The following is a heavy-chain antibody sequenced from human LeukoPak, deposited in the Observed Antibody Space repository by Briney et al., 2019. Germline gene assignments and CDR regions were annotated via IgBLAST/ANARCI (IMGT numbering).Heavy chain of an antibody. D-gene: IGHD6-19*01. J-gene: IGHJ4*02. CDR1: GFTFSSYA. CDR3: ASDKAGIAVAV. CDR2: ISGSSGTI. V-gene: IGHV3-23*01. Sequence: GGSLRLSCAASGFTFSSYAMSWVRQPPGKGLEWVSAISGSSGTIYYADSVKGRFTISRDNAKNTLYLQMNSLRAEDTAVYYCASDKAGIAVAVWGQGTLVTVSS.